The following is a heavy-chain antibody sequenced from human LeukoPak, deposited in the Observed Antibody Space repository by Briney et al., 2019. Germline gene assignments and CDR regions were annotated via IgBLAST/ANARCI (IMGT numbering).Heavy chain of an antibody. V-gene: IGHV3-43*01. CDR3: GKEDSSGYYYFDY. CDR2: ISWDGGST. J-gene: IGHJ4*02. D-gene: IGHD3-22*01. Sequence: GGYLRLSCAASGFTFDDYTMHWVRQAPGKGLEWVFLISWDGGSTYYADSVKGRFTISRDNSKNSLYLQLDTLRTEDTASNYFGKEDSSGYYYFDYWGQGTLVTVSS. CDR1: GFTFDDYT.